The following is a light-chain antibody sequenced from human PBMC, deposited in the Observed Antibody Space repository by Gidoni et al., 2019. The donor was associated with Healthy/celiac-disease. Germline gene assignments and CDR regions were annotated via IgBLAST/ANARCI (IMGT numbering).Light chain of an antibody. V-gene: IGKV1-39*01. CDR2: AAS. CDR3: QQSYSTPLT. J-gene: IGKJ4*01. CDR1: QSISSY. Sequence: DIQMTQSPSSLSASAGDRVTITCRASQSISSYLNWYQQKPGKAPKLLIYAASSLQSGVTSRFSGSGSGTDFTLTISSLQPEDFATYYCQQSYSTPLTFGGGTKVDIK.